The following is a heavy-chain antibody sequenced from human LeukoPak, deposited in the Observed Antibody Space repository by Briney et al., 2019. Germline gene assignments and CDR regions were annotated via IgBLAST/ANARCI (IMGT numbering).Heavy chain of an antibody. Sequence: GGSLRLPCGASVFTFSSYCKNWVRQAPGKRLEWVANIKQDGSDKFYVDSVKGRFTISRYNAKNSLYLQMNSLRAEDTAVYYCARDWGLDYWGQGTVVTVSS. V-gene: IGHV3-7*01. J-gene: IGHJ4*02. D-gene: IGHD3-16*01. CDR2: IKQDGSDK. CDR1: VFTFSSYC. CDR3: ARDWGLDY.